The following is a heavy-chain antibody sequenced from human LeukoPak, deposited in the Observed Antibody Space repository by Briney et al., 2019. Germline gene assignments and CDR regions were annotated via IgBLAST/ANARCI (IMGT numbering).Heavy chain of an antibody. Sequence: YPGGSLRLSCAASGFTFTSHWMHWVRQAPGKRLAWVARINSEGSSTSYADSVKGRFTISRDNAKNTLYLQMNSLRVEDTAVYYCARGRGGSYHCWGQGTLVTVSA. J-gene: IGHJ4*02. CDR3: ARGRGGSYHC. CDR1: GFTFTSHW. V-gene: IGHV3-74*01. D-gene: IGHD1-26*01. CDR2: INSEGSST.